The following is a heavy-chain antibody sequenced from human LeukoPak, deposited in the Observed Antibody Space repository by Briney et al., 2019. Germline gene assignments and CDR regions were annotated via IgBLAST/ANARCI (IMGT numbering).Heavy chain of an antibody. CDR1: GGSISSGGYY. CDR2: IYYSGST. J-gene: IGHJ6*02. V-gene: IGHV4-31*03. CDR3: ARAVGVVVTAIPYYYGMDV. D-gene: IGHD2-21*02. Sequence: MPSETLSLTCTVSGGSISSGGYYWSWIHQHPGKGLEWIGYIYYSGSTYYNPSLKSRVTISVDTSKNQFSLKLSSVTAADTAVYYCARAVGVVVTAIPYYYGMDVWGQGTTVTVSS.